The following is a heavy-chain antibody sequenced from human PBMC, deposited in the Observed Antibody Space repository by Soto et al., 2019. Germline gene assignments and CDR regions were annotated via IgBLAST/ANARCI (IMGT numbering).Heavy chain of an antibody. D-gene: IGHD3-3*01. Sequence: ASVKVSCKASGYTFTSYGISWVRQAPGQGLEWMGWISAYNGNTNYAQKLQGRVTMTTDTSTSTAYMELRSLRSDDTAVYYCARDPLRDFWSGYYISFEYWGQGTLVTVSS. CDR1: GYTFTSYG. CDR2: ISAYNGNT. V-gene: IGHV1-18*01. CDR3: ARDPLRDFWSGYYISFEY. J-gene: IGHJ4*02.